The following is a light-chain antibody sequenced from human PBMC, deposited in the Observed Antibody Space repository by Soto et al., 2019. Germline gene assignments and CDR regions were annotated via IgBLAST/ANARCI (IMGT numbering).Light chain of an antibody. V-gene: IGKV3-20*01. CDR2: GAS. J-gene: IGKJ1*01. CDR3: QQYGSSGT. CDR1: QSVSNNY. Sequence: VLTQSPGPLSLSPGERATLSWGASQSVSNNYLAWYQQKPGQAPLLLVYGASNRATGIPDRFSGSGSGTDFTLTISRLEPEDFAVYYCQQYGSSGTFGQGTKVDI.